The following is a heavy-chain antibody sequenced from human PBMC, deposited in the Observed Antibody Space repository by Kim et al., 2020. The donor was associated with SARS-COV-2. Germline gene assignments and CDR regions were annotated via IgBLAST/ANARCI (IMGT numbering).Heavy chain of an antibody. CDR3: ARVRRGYSGYELDY. J-gene: IGHJ4*02. V-gene: IGHV4-34*01. D-gene: IGHD5-12*01. Sequence: NPPLKSRVTRSVDTSKNQFSLKLSPVTAADTAVYYCARVRRGYSGYELDYWGQGTLVTVSS.